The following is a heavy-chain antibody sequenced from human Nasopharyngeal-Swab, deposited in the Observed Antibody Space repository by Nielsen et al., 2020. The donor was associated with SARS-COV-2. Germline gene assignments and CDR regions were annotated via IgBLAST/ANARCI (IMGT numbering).Heavy chain of an antibody. D-gene: IGHD3-22*01. V-gene: IGHV3-11*01. CDR3: ARTYYYDSSGYYYVWFDP. CDR2: ISSSGSTI. J-gene: IGHJ5*02. CDR1: GFTFSDYY. Sequence: GGSLRLSCAASGFTFSDYYMSWIRQAPGKGLEWVSYISSSGSTIYYADSVKGRFTISRDNAKNSLYLRMNSLRAEDTAVYYCARTYYYDSSGYYYVWFDPWGQGTLVTVSS.